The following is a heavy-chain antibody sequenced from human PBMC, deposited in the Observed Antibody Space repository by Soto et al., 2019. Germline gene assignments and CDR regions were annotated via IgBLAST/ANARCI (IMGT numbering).Heavy chain of an antibody. CDR2: IWYDGSNK. CDR3: ARDLGGGTAAPHQRYYYYGMDV. CDR1: GFTFSSYG. Sequence: QVQLVESGGGVVQPGRSLRLSCAASGFTFSSYGMHWVRQAPGKGLEWVAVIWYDGSNKYYADSVKGRFTISRDNSENTLYLQMNSLRAEDTAVYYCARDLGGGTAAPHQRYYYYGMDVWGQGTTVTVSS. D-gene: IGHD6-13*01. V-gene: IGHV3-33*01. J-gene: IGHJ6*02.